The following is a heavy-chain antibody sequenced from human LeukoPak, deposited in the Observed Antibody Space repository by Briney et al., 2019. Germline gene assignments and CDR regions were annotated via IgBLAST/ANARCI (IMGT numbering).Heavy chain of an antibody. Sequence: GGSLRLSCAASGFTFSSYAMSWVRQAPGKGLEWVSAISGSGGSTYYADSVKGRFTISRDYSKNTLYMQMNSLRAADTAVYYCARTVHCSSTSCYFDAFDIWGQGTMFTVSS. CDR1: GFTFSSYA. J-gene: IGHJ3*02. D-gene: IGHD2-2*01. CDR2: ISGSGGST. CDR3: ARTVHCSSTSCYFDAFDI. V-gene: IGHV3-23*01.